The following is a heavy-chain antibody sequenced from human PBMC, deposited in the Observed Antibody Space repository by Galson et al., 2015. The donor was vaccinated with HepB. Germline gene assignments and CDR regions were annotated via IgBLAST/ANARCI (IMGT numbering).Heavy chain of an antibody. CDR2: VNGNGIFT. V-gene: IGHV3-23*01. D-gene: IGHD2/OR15-2a*01. CDR3: AKDDPLLSFYAY. CDR1: GFTFTSSG. Sequence: PLRLSCAASGFTFTSSGMSWVRQAPGKGLEWVATVNGNGIFTYHADSVKGRFTVSKDISKNTVYLQMNSLRGEDTALYYCAKDDPLLSFYAYWGRGALVTVSS. J-gene: IGHJ4*02.